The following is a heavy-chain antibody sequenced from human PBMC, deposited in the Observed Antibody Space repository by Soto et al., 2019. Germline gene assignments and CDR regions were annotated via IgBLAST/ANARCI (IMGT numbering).Heavy chain of an antibody. CDR1: GFSFSAYT. CDR3: ARAGYSSSQGDYFYGMDV. CDR2: ISFGGNSK. V-gene: IGHV3-30-3*01. Sequence: QVQLVESGGGVVQPGRSLRLSCAASGFSFSAYTMHWVRQVPGKGLEWVAVISFGGNSKYYADSVKGRFTISRDNSDNTLDLQMNNLREDDTALYYCARAGYSSSQGDYFYGMDVWGHGTTVTVSS. D-gene: IGHD6-13*01. J-gene: IGHJ6*02.